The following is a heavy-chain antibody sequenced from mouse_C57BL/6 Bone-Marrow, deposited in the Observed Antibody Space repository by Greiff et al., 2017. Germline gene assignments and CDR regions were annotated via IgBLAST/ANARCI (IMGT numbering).Heavy chain of an antibody. V-gene: IGHV5-12*01. CDR3: ARAYFDY. Sequence: EVQLVESGGGLVQPGGSLKLSCAASGFTFSDYYMYWVRQTPEKRLEWVAYISNGGGSTYYPDTVKGRFTISRDNAKNTLYLQMSRLKSEDTAMYYCARAYFDYWGQGTTLTVSS. CDR1: GFTFSDYY. J-gene: IGHJ2*01. CDR2: ISNGGGST.